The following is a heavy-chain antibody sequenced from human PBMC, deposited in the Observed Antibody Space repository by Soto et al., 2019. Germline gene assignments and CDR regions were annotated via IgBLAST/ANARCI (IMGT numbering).Heavy chain of an antibody. CDR3: ARVCGGDCGNAFDV. V-gene: IGHV3-33*05. CDR1: GFTFSAYG. J-gene: IGHJ3*01. Sequence: QVQLVESGGGVVQPGRSLRLSCAASGFTFSAYGIHWVRQAPGKGLVWVATISFDSRDKLYVDSMNGRLTISRENSRNTVYLQMDSLRAEDTAVYHCARVCGGDCGNAFDVWGQGTVVAVSP. D-gene: IGHD2-21*02. CDR2: ISFDSRDK.